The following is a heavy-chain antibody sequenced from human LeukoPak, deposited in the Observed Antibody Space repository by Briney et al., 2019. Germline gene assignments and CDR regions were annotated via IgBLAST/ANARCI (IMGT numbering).Heavy chain of an antibody. D-gene: IGHD5-12*01. CDR1: GFTFSSYW. CDR3: ARGGYSGYDRIAYTGNWFDP. Sequence: GGSLRLSCAASGFTFSSYWMHWVRQAPGKGLVWVSRINSDGSSTSYADSVKGRFTISRDNAKNTLYLQMNSLRAEDTAVYYCARGGYSGYDRIAYTGNWFDPWGQGTLVTVSS. CDR2: INSDGSST. J-gene: IGHJ5*02. V-gene: IGHV3-74*01.